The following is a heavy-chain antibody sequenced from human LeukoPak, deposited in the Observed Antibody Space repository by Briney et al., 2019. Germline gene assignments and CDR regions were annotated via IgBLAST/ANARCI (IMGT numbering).Heavy chain of an antibody. J-gene: IGHJ4*02. CDR1: GGSISSYY. D-gene: IGHD3-22*01. V-gene: IGHV4-4*07. CDR3: ARPRYYYDSSGYFYY. CDR2: IYTSGST. Sequence: PSETLSLTCTVSGGSISSYYWSWIRQPAGKGLEWIGRIYTSGSTNYNPSLKSRVTMSVDTSKNQFSLKLSSVTAADTAVYYCARPRYYYDSSGYFYYWGQGTLVTVSS.